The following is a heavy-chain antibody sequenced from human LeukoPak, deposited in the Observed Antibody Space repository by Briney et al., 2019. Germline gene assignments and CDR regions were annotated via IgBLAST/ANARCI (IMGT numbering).Heavy chain of an antibody. CDR2: IYYSGNT. CDR3: AATASNWFDP. Sequence: SQTLSLTCTVSGGSISSGDFYWPWIRQPPGKGLEWIGYIYYSGNTYYNPSLKSRFTISVDTSKNQFSLKLSSVTAADTAVYYCAATASNWFDPWGQGTLVTVSS. J-gene: IGHJ5*02. V-gene: IGHV4-30-4*08. CDR1: GGSISSGDFY. D-gene: IGHD5-18*01.